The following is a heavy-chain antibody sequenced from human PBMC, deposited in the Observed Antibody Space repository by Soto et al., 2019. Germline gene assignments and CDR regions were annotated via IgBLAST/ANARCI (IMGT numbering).Heavy chain of an antibody. D-gene: IGHD3-10*02. Sequence: PGGSLRLSCAASGFTFTAYAMSWVRQAPGKGLEWVSVISKNGDEEYYADSVTGRFTISRDSSNNLLYLRMSSVRVEDTAVYYCASYVRGPAFYLDSWGQGTLVTVSS. V-gene: IGHV3-23*01. CDR1: GFTFTAYA. CDR3: ASYVRGPAFYLDS. J-gene: IGHJ4*02. CDR2: ISKNGDEE.